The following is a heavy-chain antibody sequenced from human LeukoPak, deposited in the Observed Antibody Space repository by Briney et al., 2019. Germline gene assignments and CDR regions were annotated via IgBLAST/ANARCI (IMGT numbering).Heavy chain of an antibody. CDR3: ARGLGYSSSWYLGGFDY. D-gene: IGHD6-13*01. CDR2: IYSGGST. CDR1: GFTVSSNY. J-gene: IGHJ4*02. V-gene: IGHV3-66*01. Sequence: GGSLRLSCAASGFTVSSNYMSWVRQAPGKGLEWVSVIYSGGSTYYADSVKGRFTISRDNSKNTLYLQMNSLRAEDTAVYYCARGLGYSSSWYLGGFDYWGQGALVTVSS.